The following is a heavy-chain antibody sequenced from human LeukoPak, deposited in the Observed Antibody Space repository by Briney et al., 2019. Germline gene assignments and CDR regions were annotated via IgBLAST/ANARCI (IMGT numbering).Heavy chain of an antibody. CDR2: ISGSGGST. J-gene: IGHJ3*02. CDR1: GFTFSSYA. D-gene: IGHD3-22*01. Sequence: GGSLRLSCAASGFTFSSYAMSWVRQAPGKGLEWVSAISGSGGSTYYADSVKARFTISRDNSKNTLYLQMNSLRAEDTAVYYCAKGYYYDSSGYYDDAFDIWGQGTMVTVSS. CDR3: AKGYYYDSSGYYDDAFDI. V-gene: IGHV3-23*01.